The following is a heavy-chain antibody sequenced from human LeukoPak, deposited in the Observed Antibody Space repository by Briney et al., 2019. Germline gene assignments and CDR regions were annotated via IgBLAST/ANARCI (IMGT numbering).Heavy chain of an antibody. CDR3: ARESSRSYSVSGGRDY. Sequence: SETLSLTCTVSGGPISSDNYYWSWIRQPPGKGLEWIGYIYHSGSTYYNPSLKSRVTISVDRSKNQFSLKLSSVTAADTAVYYCARESSRSYSVSGGRDYWGQGTLVTVSS. V-gene: IGHV4-30-2*01. CDR2: IYHSGST. D-gene: IGHD1-26*01. J-gene: IGHJ4*02. CDR1: GGPISSDNYY.